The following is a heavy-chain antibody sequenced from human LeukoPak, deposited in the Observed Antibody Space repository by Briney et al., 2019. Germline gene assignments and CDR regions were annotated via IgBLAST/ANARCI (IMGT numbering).Heavy chain of an antibody. Sequence: PSETLSLTCTVSGGSISSYYWSWIRQPPGKGLEWIGYIYYSGSTNYNPSLKSRVTISVDTSKNQFSLKLSSVTAADTAVYYCARGIVVVPAAIPYWFDPWAREPWSPSPQ. J-gene: IGHJ5*02. D-gene: IGHD2-2*01. CDR3: ARGIVVVPAAIPYWFDP. CDR1: GGSISSYY. V-gene: IGHV4-59*01. CDR2: IYYSGST.